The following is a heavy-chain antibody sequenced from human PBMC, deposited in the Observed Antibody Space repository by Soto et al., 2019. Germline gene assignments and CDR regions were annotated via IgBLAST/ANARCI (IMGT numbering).Heavy chain of an antibody. CDR1: GFSLSTSGVG. V-gene: IGHV2-5*01. CDR3: ARPPRGIAAFYFDY. CDR2: IYWNDDK. D-gene: IGHD6-13*01. Sequence: GPTLVNPTQTLTLTCTFSGFSLSTSGVGVGWIRQPPGKALEWLALIYWNDDKRYSPSLKSRLTITKDTSKNQVVLTVTNMDPVDTATYYCARPPRGIAAFYFDYWGQGTLVTVSS. J-gene: IGHJ4*02.